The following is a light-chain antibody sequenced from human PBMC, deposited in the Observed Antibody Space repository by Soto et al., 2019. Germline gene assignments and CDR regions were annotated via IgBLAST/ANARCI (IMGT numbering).Light chain of an antibody. J-gene: IGLJ3*02. V-gene: IGLV2-23*01. CDR1: ISDVGSYNL. CDR3: CSYAGSTTWV. Sequence: QSVLTQPASVSGYPGQSITISCTGTISDVGSYNLVSWYQHHPGKAPKLMIYEGSKRPSGVSNRFSGSKSGNTASLTISGLQAEDEADYYCCSYAGSTTWVFGGGTKLTVL. CDR2: EGS.